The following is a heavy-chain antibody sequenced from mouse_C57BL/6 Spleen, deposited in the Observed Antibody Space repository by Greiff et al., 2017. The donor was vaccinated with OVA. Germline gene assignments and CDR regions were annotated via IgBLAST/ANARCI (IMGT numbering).Heavy chain of an antibody. Sequence: LVESGAELVRPGTSVKVSCKASGYAFTNYLIEWVKQRPGQGLEWIGVINPGSGGTNYNEKFKGKATLTADKSSSTAYMQLSSLTSEDSAVYFCARGDSNYDVWGTGTTVTVSS. D-gene: IGHD2-5*01. CDR1: GYAFTNYL. CDR3: ARGDSNYDV. V-gene: IGHV1-54*01. CDR2: INPGSGGT. J-gene: IGHJ1*03.